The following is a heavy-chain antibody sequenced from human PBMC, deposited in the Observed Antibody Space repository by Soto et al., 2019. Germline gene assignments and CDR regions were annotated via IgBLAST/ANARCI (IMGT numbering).Heavy chain of an antibody. CDR2: MDPKTGNT. D-gene: IGHD6-19*01. CDR3: ARGLGWRDY. CDR1: GYSFTSYD. J-gene: IGHJ4*02. Sequence: GASVKVSCKASGYSFTSYDINWVRQATGQGLEWMGWMDPKTGNTDYGQKFQGRVTMTRNTSISTAYMELSSLTSEDTAVYYCARGLGWRDYWGQGTPVTVSS. V-gene: IGHV1-8*01.